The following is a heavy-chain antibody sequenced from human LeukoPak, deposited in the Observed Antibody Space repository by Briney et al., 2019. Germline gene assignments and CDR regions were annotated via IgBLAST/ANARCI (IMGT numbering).Heavy chain of an antibody. V-gene: IGHV1-2*02. Sequence: ASVKVSCKASGYTFTGYYMHWVRQAPGQGLEWMGWINPNSGGTNYAQKFQGRVTMTRDTSISTAYMELSRLRSDDTAVYYCARGRSVLRFLGPWTPSTNYYMDVWGKGTTVTVSS. D-gene: IGHD3-3*01. J-gene: IGHJ6*03. CDR3: ARGRSVLRFLGPWTPSTNYYMDV. CDR2: INPNSGGT. CDR1: GYTFTGYY.